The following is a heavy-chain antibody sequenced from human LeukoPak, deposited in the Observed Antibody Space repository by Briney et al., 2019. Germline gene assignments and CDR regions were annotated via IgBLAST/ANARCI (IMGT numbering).Heavy chain of an antibody. D-gene: IGHD2-21*01. CDR2: LIPIFATT. J-gene: IGHJ6*03. CDR1: GGTFSGHA. Sequence: ASVKVSCKASGGTFSGHAISWVRQAPGQGLEWMGGLIPIFATTNYTRRFQGRLKITTDDSTATAYMELSSLRSEDTVVYYCAGGDPFNYYMDVWGKGTTVTV. V-gene: IGHV1-69*05. CDR3: AGGDPFNYYMDV.